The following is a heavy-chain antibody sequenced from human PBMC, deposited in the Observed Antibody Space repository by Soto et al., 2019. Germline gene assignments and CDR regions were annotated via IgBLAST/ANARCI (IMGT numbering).Heavy chain of an antibody. CDR2: IHYSGST. CDR1: GGSVNIDTYY. J-gene: IGHJ4*02. CDR3: TRGGDAYKNGH. V-gene: IGHV4-61*01. Sequence: QVQLQESGPGLVKPSETLSLTCAVPGGSVNIDTYYWSWIRQPPGKGLEWIGFIHYSGSTNYNPSLKSRVTMSVDTSKNQFSLKLTSVNAADTAVYYCTRGGDAYKNGHWGQGTLVTVSP. D-gene: IGHD2-21*01.